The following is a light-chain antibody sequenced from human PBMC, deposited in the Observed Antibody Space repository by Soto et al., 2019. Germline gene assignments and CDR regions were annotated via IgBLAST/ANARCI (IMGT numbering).Light chain of an antibody. J-gene: IGLJ2*01. CDR3: SSYTSSSTVV. V-gene: IGLV2-14*01. CDR2: EVS. CDR1: SSDVGGYNY. Sequence: QSALTQPASVSGSPGQSITISCTGTSSDVGGYNYVSWYQQHPGKAPKLMIYEVSNRPSGVSNRFSGSKSGNTASLTISGXXXXXXXXXXCSSYTSSSTVVFGGGTRLTVL.